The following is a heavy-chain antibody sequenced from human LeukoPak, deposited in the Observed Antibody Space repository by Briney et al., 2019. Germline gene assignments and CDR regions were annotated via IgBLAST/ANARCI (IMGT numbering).Heavy chain of an antibody. CDR1: GFTFDDYA. Sequence: SGGSLRLSCAASGFTFDDYAMHWVRQAPGKGLEWVSGISWNSGSIGYADSVKGRFTISRDNAKNSLYLQMNSLRAEDTALYYCAKDGGVGGSYHRHFDYWGQGTLVTVSS. CDR3: AKDGGVGGSYHRHFDY. CDR2: ISWNSGSI. V-gene: IGHV3-9*01. D-gene: IGHD1-26*01. J-gene: IGHJ4*02.